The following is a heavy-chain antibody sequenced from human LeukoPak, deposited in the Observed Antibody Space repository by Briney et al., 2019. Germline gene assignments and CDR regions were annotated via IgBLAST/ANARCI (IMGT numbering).Heavy chain of an antibody. Sequence: SSETLSLTCTVSGGSISSSSYYWGWIRQPPGKGLEWIGSIYYSGSTYYNPSLKSRVTISVDTSKNQFSLKLSSVTAADTAVFYCARQAPYCSSTSCYPNWFDPWGQGTLVTVSS. J-gene: IGHJ5*02. CDR2: IYYSGST. CDR3: ARQAPYCSSTSCYPNWFDP. D-gene: IGHD2-2*01. V-gene: IGHV4-39*01. CDR1: GGSISSSSYY.